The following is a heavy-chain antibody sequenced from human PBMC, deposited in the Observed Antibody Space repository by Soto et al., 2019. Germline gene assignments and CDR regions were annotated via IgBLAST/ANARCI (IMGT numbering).Heavy chain of an antibody. V-gene: IGHV3-21*01. CDR3: ARGRYGDYANWFDP. D-gene: IGHD4-17*01. Sequence: EVQLVESGGGLVKPGGSLRLSCAASGFIFSSYSMHWVRQAPGKGLEWVSFISYSSNYIYYADSVEGRFTISRDNAKNSLYLQMNSLRAEYTAVYHGARGRYGDYANWFDPGGQGTLVTVSS. CDR2: ISYSSNYI. J-gene: IGHJ5*02. CDR1: GFIFSSYS.